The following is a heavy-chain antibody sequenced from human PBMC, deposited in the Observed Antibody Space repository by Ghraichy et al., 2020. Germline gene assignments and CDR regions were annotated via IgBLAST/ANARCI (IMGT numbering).Heavy chain of an antibody. V-gene: IGHV3-48*01. CDR2: ISSSSSTI. CDR1: GFTFSSYS. Sequence: GGSLRLSCAASGFTFSSYSMNWVRQAPGKGLEWVSYISSSSSTIYYADSVKGRFTISRDNAKNSLYLQMNSLRAEDTAVYYCARNQRGYSGCDAFDIWGQGTMVTVSS. CDR3: ARNQRGYSGCDAFDI. D-gene: IGHD5-12*01. J-gene: IGHJ3*02.